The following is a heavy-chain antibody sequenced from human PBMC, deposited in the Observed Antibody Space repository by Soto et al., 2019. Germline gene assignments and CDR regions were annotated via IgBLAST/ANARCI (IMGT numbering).Heavy chain of an antibody. CDR3: ARATSRFLELGAHDILTGYPDY. V-gene: IGHV1-46*03. J-gene: IGHJ4*01. Sequence: GASVKVSCKASGYTFTSYYMHWVRQAPGQGLEWMGIINPSGGSTSYAQKFQGRVTMTRDTSTSTVYMELSSLRSEDTAVYYCARATSRFLELGAHDILTGYPDYWG. CDR1: GYTFTSYY. CDR2: INPSGGST. D-gene: IGHD3-9*01.